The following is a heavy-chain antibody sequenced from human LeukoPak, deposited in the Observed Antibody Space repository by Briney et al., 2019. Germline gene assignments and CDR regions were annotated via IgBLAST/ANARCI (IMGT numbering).Heavy chain of an antibody. V-gene: IGHV4-59*01. Sequence: SETLSLTCSVSGGSTSSYYWSWIRQPPGKGLEWIGYIYYSGSTNYNPSLKSRVTISVDTSKNQFSLKLSSVTAADTAVYYCAREVPAAINWFDPWGQGTLVTVSS. CDR1: GGSTSSYY. J-gene: IGHJ5*02. CDR2: IYYSGST. CDR3: AREVPAAINWFDP. D-gene: IGHD2-2*01.